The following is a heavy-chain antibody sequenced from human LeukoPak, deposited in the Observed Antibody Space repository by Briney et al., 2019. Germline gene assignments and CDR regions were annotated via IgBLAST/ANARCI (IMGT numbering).Heavy chain of an antibody. J-gene: IGHJ5*02. CDR1: GYSISSGYY. D-gene: IGHD6-6*01. Sequence: SETLSLTCAVSGYSISSGYYWGWIRQPPGKGLKWIASIYHSGSTYYNPSLKSRVTISVDTSKNQFSLKLSSVTATDTAVYYCARRGSPSFNWFDPWGQGTLVTVSS. V-gene: IGHV4-38-2*01. CDR3: ARRGSPSFNWFDP. CDR2: IYHSGST.